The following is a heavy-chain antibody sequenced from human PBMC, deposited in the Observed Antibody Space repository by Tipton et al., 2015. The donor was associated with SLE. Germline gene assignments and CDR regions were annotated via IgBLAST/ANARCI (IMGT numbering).Heavy chain of an antibody. D-gene: IGHD7-27*01. J-gene: IGHJ4*02. V-gene: IGHV4-30-4*08. CDR3: ARGPEELGIPPLFDY. CDR2: IYNSGNT. Sequence: TLSLTCTVSGGSISSGTYYWSWIRQNPQKGLEWIGYIYNSGNTHYNPSLKSRVSISVDTSKNQFSLKLSSVTAADTAVYYCARGPEELGIPPLFDYWGQGTLVTVSS. CDR1: GGSISSGTYY.